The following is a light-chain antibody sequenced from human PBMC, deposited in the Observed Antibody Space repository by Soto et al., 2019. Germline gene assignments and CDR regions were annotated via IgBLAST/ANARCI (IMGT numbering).Light chain of an antibody. CDR2: GAS. Sequence: EIVLTQSPGTLSLSPGERATLSCRASQSVRSSYLAWYQQKPGQAPRLLIDGASSRATGFPDRFSGSGSGTDFTLTISRLEPEDFAVYYCHQFGSSPWTFGQGTKVEIK. V-gene: IGKV3-20*01. CDR1: QSVRSSY. J-gene: IGKJ1*01. CDR3: HQFGSSPWT.